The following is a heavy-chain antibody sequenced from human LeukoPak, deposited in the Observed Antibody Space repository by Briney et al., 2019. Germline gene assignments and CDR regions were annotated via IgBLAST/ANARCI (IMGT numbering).Heavy chain of an antibody. CDR2: INSDGSST. V-gene: IGHV3-74*01. D-gene: IGHD3-22*01. Sequence: GGSLRLSCAASGFTFSSYEMNWVRQAPGKGLVWVSRINSDGSSTSYADSVKGRFTISRDDAKNTLYLQMNSLRAEDTAVYYCARGLAYYYDSSGYYYFDYWGQGTLVTVSS. CDR1: GFTFSSYE. J-gene: IGHJ4*02. CDR3: ARGLAYYYDSSGYYYFDY.